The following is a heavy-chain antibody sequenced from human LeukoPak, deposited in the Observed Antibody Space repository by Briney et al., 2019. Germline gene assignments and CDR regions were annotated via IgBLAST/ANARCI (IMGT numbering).Heavy chain of an antibody. Sequence: SETLSLTCAVSGGSISSNNWWSWVRQPPGKGLEWIGEVYHGGITTYEPSLKSRVTISVDTSKNQFSLKLNSVTAADTAVYYCARDYKRVGELFESYYYNMDVWGKGTTVTISS. D-gene: IGHD3-10*01. CDR1: GGSISSNNW. CDR3: ARDYKRVGELFESYYYNMDV. J-gene: IGHJ6*03. CDR2: VYHGGIT. V-gene: IGHV4-4*02.